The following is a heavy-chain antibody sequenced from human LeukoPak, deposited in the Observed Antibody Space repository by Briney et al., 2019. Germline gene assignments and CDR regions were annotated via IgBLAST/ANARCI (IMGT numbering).Heavy chain of an antibody. Sequence: GGSLRLSCAASGFTFSSYEMNWVRQAPGKGLEWVSFISSSGSAIHYADSVRGRFTISRDNAKNSLYLQMSRLRAEDTAVYYCARDYYDSSGYFYLDYYYGLDVWGQGTTVTVSS. D-gene: IGHD3-22*01. V-gene: IGHV3-48*03. J-gene: IGHJ6*02. CDR3: ARDYYDSSGYFYLDYYYGLDV. CDR2: ISSSGSAI. CDR1: GFTFSSYE.